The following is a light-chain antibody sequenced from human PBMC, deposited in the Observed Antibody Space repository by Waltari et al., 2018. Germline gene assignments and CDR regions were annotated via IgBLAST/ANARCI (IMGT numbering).Light chain of an antibody. J-gene: IGLJ2*01. CDR2: DGD. CDR3: CSYVGGAKVT. Sequence: QSALTQPASVSGSPGQSIPFSCTATASDAGPYTLVSWYQHHPGTAPKLIIYDGDKRPSGVSSRFSASKSGDTASLTISGLQSEDEADYYCCSYVGGAKVTFGGGTKVTVL. CDR1: ASDAGPYTL. V-gene: IGLV2-23*01.